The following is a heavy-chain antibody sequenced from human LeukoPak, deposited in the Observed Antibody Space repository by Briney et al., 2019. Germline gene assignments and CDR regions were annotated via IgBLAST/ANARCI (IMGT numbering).Heavy chain of an antibody. D-gene: IGHD6-19*01. CDR3: ARDRTYSSGLYFDY. V-gene: IGHV1-69*05. CDR1: GGTFSSYA. CDR2: IIPIFGTA. Sequence: ASVKVSCKASGGTFSSYAISWVRQAPGQGLEWMGRIIPIFGTANYAQKFQGRVTITTDESTSTAYMELSSLRSEDTAVYYCARDRTYSSGLYFDYWGQGTLVTVSS. J-gene: IGHJ4*02.